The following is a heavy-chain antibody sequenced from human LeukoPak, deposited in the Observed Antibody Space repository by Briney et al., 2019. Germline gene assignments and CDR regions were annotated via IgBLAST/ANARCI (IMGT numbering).Heavy chain of an antibody. Sequence: GRSLRLSCAASGFTFSSYAMHWVRQAPGKGLEWVAVISYDGSNKYYADSVKGRFTISRDNSKNTLHLQMNSLRAEDTAVYYCAKDPVATNWGQGTLVTVSS. J-gene: IGHJ4*02. CDR1: GFTFSSYA. CDR2: ISYDGSNK. V-gene: IGHV3-30-3*01. CDR3: AKDPVATN. D-gene: IGHD1-26*01.